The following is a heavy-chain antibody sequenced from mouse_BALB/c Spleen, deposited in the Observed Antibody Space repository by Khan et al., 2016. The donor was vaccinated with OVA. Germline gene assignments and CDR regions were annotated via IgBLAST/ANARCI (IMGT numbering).Heavy chain of an antibody. CDR2: VSTGGGYT. Sequence: VELVESGGDLVKPGGSLKLSCAASGFTFSTYGMSWVRQTPDKRLEWVATVSTGGGYTYYPDSVKGRFTISRDNAKNTLYLQMRSLKSEDTAMFYCARLAYYDDSEGFAYWGQGTLGTVSA. CDR1: GFTFSTYG. CDR3: ARLAYYDDSEGFAY. J-gene: IGHJ3*01. D-gene: IGHD1-1*01. V-gene: IGHV5-6*01.